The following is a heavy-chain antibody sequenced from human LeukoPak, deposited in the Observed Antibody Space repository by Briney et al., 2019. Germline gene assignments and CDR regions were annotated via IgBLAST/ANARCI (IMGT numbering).Heavy chain of an antibody. J-gene: IGHJ4*02. CDR1: GFTFSSYG. Sequence: GGSLRLSCAASGFTFSSYGMHWVRQAPGKGLEWVAFIRYDGSNKYYADSVMGRFTISRDNSKKTLYLQINSLRVDDTAIYYCAKSTSMVRGVIVPSDYWGPGTLVTVSS. D-gene: IGHD3-10*01. CDR3: AKSTSMVRGVIVPSDY. V-gene: IGHV3-30*02. CDR2: IRYDGSNK.